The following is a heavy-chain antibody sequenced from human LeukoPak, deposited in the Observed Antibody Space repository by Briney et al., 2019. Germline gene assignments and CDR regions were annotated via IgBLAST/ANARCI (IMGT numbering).Heavy chain of an antibody. J-gene: IGHJ4*02. Sequence: ASVKVSCKASGYTFTGYYMHWVRQAPEQGLEWMGWINPNSGGTNYAQKFQGRVTMTRDTSISTAYMELSRLRSDDTAVYYCARLTRSGAVAGTGPFLDYWGQGTLVTVSS. CDR1: GYTFTGYY. CDR3: ARLTRSGAVAGTGPFLDY. V-gene: IGHV1-2*02. D-gene: IGHD6-19*01. CDR2: INPNSGGT.